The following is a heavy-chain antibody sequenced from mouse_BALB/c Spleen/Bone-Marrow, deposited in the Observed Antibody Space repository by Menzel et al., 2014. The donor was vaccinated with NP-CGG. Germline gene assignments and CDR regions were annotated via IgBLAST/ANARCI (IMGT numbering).Heavy chain of an antibody. V-gene: IGHV1-28*01. D-gene: IGHD2-3*01. J-gene: IGHJ4*01. CDR2: FDPFNGGT. Sequence: EVKLQESGPELMKPGASVKISCKASGYLFTSYYMHWVKQSHGESLEWIGYFDPFNGGTSYNQKFKGKATLTVDKSSNTAYMHLSSLTSEDSAVYFCARSYDGYPYAMNYWGQGTSVTVSS. CDR1: GYLFTSYY. CDR3: ARSYDGYPYAMNY.